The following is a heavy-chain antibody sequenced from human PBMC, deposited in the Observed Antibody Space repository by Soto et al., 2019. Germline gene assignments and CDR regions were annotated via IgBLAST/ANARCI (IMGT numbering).Heavy chain of an antibody. D-gene: IGHD3-9*01. CDR1: GYTFTSYG. V-gene: IGHV1-18*01. CDR3: ARDGFDDILTGLIDY. J-gene: IGHJ4*02. Sequence: ASVKVSCKASGYTFTSYGISWVRQAPGQGLEWMGWISAYNGNTNYAQKLQGRVTMTTDTSTSTAYMELRSLGSDDTAVYYCARDGFDDILTGLIDYWGQGTLVTVSS. CDR2: ISAYNGNT.